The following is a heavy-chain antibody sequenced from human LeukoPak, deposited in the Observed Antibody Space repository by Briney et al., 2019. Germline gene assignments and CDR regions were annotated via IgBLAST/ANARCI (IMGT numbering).Heavy chain of an antibody. Sequence: ASVKVSCKASGYTFTAYYMHWVRQAPGQGLEWMGWINPNSSGTNSSQKFQDRVTLTRDTSISTAYMELGSLRSDDTAIYYCARAYGSGSSYHPDYWGQGTLVTVSS. CDR3: ARAYGSGSSYHPDY. D-gene: IGHD3-10*01. J-gene: IGHJ4*02. CDR1: GYTFTAYY. CDR2: INPNSSGT. V-gene: IGHV1-2*02.